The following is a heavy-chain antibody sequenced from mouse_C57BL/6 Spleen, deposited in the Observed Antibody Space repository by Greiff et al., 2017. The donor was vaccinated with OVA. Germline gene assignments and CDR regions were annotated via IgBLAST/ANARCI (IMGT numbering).Heavy chain of an antibody. V-gene: IGHV3-8*01. D-gene: IGHD1-1*01. Sequence: EVQLQESGPGLAKPSQTLSLTCSVTGYSITSDYWNWIRKFPGNKLEYMGYISYSGSTYYNPSLKSRISITRDTSKNQYYLQLNSVTTEDTATYYCARSPITTVGEGAYFDYWGQGTTLTVSS. CDR2: ISYSGST. CDR1: GYSITSDY. CDR3: ARSPITTVGEGAYFDY. J-gene: IGHJ2*01.